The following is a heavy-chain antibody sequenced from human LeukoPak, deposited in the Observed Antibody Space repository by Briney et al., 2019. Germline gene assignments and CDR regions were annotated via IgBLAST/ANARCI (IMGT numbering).Heavy chain of an antibody. J-gene: IGHJ4*02. CDR1: GFTFSSYG. V-gene: IGHV3-30*02. D-gene: IGHD6-13*01. CDR3: AKDQGYSSSWYDDY. CDR2: IRHDGSNK. Sequence: GGSLSLSCAASGFTFSSYGMHWVRQAPGKGLEWVAFIRHDGSNKYYADSVKGRFTISRDNSKNTLYLQMNSLRAEDTAVYYCAKDQGYSSSWYDDYWGQGTLVTVSS.